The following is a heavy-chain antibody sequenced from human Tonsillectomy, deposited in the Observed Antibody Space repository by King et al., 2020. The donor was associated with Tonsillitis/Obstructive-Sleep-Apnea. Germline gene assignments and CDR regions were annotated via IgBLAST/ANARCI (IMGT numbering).Heavy chain of an antibody. V-gene: IGHV1-18*01. CDR3: ARGGYVGAFDI. CDR1: GNTFTSYG. Sequence: QLVQSGAEVKKPGAPVKASCKVLGNTFTSYGISWVRQAPGQGFEWMGWIRPYNGNTNYAQKLKGRATMTTETSTSTAYMELRSLRSDDTAVYYCARGGYVGAFDIWGQGTMVTVSS. D-gene: IGHD5-12*01. CDR2: IRPYNGNT. J-gene: IGHJ3*02.